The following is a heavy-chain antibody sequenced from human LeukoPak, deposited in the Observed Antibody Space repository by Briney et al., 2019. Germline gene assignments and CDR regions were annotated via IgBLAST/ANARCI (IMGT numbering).Heavy chain of an antibody. CDR2: IYCSGST. J-gene: IGHJ4*02. V-gene: IGHV4-59*01. CDR1: GGSISSYY. Sequence: SETLSLTCTVSGGSISSYYWSWIRQPPGKGLEWIGYIYCSGSTNYNPSLKSRVTISVDTSKNQFSLRLSSVTAADTAVYYCARVTGYMIEDYFDYWGQGTLVTVSS. CDR3: ARVTGYMIEDYFDY. D-gene: IGHD3-22*01.